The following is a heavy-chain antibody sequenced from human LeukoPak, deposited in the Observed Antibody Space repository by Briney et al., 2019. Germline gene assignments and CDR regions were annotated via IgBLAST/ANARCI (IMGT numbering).Heavy chain of an antibody. V-gene: IGHV1-2*02. CDR2: INPNSGGT. Sequence: ASVKVSCKASGYTLTGYYMHWVRHAPGQGLEWMVWINPNSGGTNYAQKFQGRVTMTRDTSISTAYMELSRLRSDDTAVYYCARWVTMIVGHYGMDVWGQGTSVTVSS. CDR3: ARWVTMIVGHYGMDV. CDR1: GYTLTGYY. D-gene: IGHD3-22*01. J-gene: IGHJ6*02.